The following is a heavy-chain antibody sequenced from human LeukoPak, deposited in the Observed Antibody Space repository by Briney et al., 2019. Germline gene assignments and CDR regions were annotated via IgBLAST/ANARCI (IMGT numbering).Heavy chain of an antibody. J-gene: IGHJ6*02. CDR1: GFTFSTYE. CDR2: ISSSGSTI. CDR3: ARQRGSGSPHYYYYGMDV. Sequence: PGGSLRLSCAVSGFTFSTYEMDWVRQAPGKGLEWVSYISSSGSTIYYADSVKGRFTISRDNAKNSLYLQMNGLRVEDTAVYYCARQRGSGSPHYYYYGMDVWGQGTTVTVSS. V-gene: IGHV3-48*03. D-gene: IGHD3-10*01.